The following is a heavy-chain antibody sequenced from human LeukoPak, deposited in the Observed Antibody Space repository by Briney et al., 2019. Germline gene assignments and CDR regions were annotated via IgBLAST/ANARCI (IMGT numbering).Heavy chain of an antibody. CDR3: AKEYGDYNLNI. CDR2: ISSSGSTI. D-gene: IGHD4-17*01. J-gene: IGHJ4*02. V-gene: IGHV3-48*04. CDR1: GFTFSSYS. Sequence: GGSLRLSCAASGFTFSSYSMNWVRQAPGKGLEWVSYISSSGSTIYYADSVKGRFTISRDNAKNSLYLQMNSLRAEDTAVYYCAKEYGDYNLNIWGQGTLVTVSS.